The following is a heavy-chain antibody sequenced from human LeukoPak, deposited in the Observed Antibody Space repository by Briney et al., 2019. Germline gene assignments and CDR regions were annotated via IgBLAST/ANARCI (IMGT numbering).Heavy chain of an antibody. CDR3: ARGRSGSYFDS. Sequence: GGSLRLSCAASGFTFSSYDMHWVRQATGKGLEWVSAISTTGDTYYPRSVKGPFTISRENAKSSMYLQMNSLRAEDTAVYYCARGRSGSYFDSWGQGTLVAVSS. D-gene: IGHD1-26*01. V-gene: IGHV3-13*04. CDR2: ISTTGDT. J-gene: IGHJ4*02. CDR1: GFTFSSYD.